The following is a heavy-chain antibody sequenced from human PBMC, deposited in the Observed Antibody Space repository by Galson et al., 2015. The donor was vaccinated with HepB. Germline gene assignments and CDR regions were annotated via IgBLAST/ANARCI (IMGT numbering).Heavy chain of an antibody. CDR1: GFTFSGCA. CDR2: IRSKANSCAT. J-gene: IGHJ4*02. V-gene: IGHV3-73*01. Sequence: SLRLSCAASGFTFSGCAMHWVRQASGKGLEWVGRIRSKANSCATAYAASVKGRFTISRDDSKNTAYLQMNSLKTEDTAVYYCTSAYSSSWYYFDYWGQGTLVTVSS. D-gene: IGHD6-13*01. CDR3: TSAYSSSWYYFDY.